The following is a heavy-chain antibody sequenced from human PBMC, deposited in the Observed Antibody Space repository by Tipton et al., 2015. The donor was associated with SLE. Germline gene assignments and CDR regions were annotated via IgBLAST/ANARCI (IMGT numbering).Heavy chain of an antibody. CDR3: ARGAGASPPFDY. V-gene: IGHV4-59*11. J-gene: IGHJ4*02. CDR1: GASMTSHY. Sequence: TLSLTCTVSGASMTSHYWSWIRQTPGRGLEWIGKKYFSGSSDYHPSLKRRVTISADTSKNQFSLKLSSVTAADTAVYYCARGAGASPPFDYWGQGTPVTVSS. CDR2: KYFSGSS.